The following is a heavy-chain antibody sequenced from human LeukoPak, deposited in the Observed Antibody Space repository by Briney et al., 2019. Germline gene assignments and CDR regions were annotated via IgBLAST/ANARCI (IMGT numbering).Heavy chain of an antibody. CDR2: ISYDGSNK. CDR1: GFTFSSYA. D-gene: IGHD3-3*01. J-gene: IGHJ4*02. V-gene: IGHV3-30-3*01. CDR3: ARDYDFWSGFDY. Sequence: GRSLRLSFAASGFTFSSYAMHWVRQAPGKGLEWVAVISYDGSNKYYADSVKGRFTISRDNSKNTLYLQMNSLRAEDTAVYYCARDYDFWSGFDYWGQGTLVTVSS.